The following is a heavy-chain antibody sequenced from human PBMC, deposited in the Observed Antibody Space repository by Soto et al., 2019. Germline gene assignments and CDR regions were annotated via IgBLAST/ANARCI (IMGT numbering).Heavy chain of an antibody. J-gene: IGHJ6*02. CDR3: ARDADTLTSFYYSGMDV. Sequence: EVQLVESGGGLIQPGGSLRLSCAASGFTISGYSMNWVRQAPGKGLEWVSYISDTSDTILYADSVKGRFTVSRDNAKKSLYLQMSSLRDEDTAVYYCARDADTLTSFYYSGMDVGGQGTTVTVSS. D-gene: IGHD3-9*01. CDR1: GFTISGYS. V-gene: IGHV3-48*02. CDR2: ISDTSDTI.